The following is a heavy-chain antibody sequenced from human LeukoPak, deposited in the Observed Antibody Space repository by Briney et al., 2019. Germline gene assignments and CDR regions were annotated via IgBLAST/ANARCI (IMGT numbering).Heavy chain of an antibody. Sequence: GGSLRLSCAASGFTFSSYWMHWVRQAPGRGLVWVSRIKSDGSTNYADSVKGRFTISRDNAKNTVSLQMNSLRTDDTGVYYCARAPSEIGGYYPEYFRHWGQGTLVTVSS. V-gene: IGHV3-74*01. D-gene: IGHD3-22*01. CDR3: ARAPSEIGGYYPEYFRH. CDR1: GFTFSSYW. CDR2: IKSDGST. J-gene: IGHJ1*01.